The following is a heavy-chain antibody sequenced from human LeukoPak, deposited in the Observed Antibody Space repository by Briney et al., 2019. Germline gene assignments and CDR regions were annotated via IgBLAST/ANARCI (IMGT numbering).Heavy chain of an antibody. J-gene: IGHJ4*02. CDR3: AGDRYYGSGSYWIY. Sequence: SGTLSLTCAVYGGSFSGYYWSWIRQPPGKGLEWIGEINHSGSTNYNPSLKSRVTISVDTSKNQFSLKLSSVTAADTAVYYCAGDRYYGSGSYWIYWGQGTLVTVSS. CDR2: INHSGST. D-gene: IGHD3-10*01. CDR1: GGSFSGYY. V-gene: IGHV4-34*01.